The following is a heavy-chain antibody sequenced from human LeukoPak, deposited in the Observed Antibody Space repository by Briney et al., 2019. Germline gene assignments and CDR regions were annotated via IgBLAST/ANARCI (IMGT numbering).Heavy chain of an antibody. CDR3: VRLQVDNCDY. CDR2: ISSSGSTI. J-gene: IGHJ4*02. D-gene: IGHD5-12*01. V-gene: IGHV3-48*03. CDR1: GFTFSSYE. Sequence: GGSLRLSCAASGFTFSSYEMNWVRQAPGKGLEWVSYISSSGSTIYYADSVKGRFTISRDNAKNSLYLQMNSLRAEDTAVYYCVRLQVDNCDYWGQGTLVTVSS.